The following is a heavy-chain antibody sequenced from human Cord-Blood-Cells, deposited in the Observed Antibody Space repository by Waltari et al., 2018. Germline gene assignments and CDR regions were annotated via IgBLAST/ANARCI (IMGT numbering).Heavy chain of an antibody. V-gene: IGHV4-4*02. D-gene: IGHD6-13*01. J-gene: IGHJ4*02. CDR3: ARPGYSSSFDY. CDR1: GGSISSSNW. CDR2: IYKSGRT. Sequence: QVQLQESGPGLVQPSGTLSLTCAASGGSISSSNWWSWVRQPPGKGLAWVGEIYKSGRTNYHPSLKSRVTISVDKSKNQFSLKLSSVTAADTAVYYCARPGYSSSFDYWGQGTLVTVSS.